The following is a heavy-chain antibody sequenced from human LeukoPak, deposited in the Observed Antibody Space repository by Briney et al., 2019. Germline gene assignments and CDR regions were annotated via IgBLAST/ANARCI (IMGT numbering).Heavy chain of an antibody. J-gene: IGHJ4*02. CDR3: ARGDGFTLDF. Sequence: ASVKVSCKASGDTFSNHPTSWVRQAPGQSLEWMGWARAGPTETPYSQKFQGRVTITIDASASIAYMELSSLRSEDTAVYYCARGDGFTLDFWGQGTLVTVSS. CDR1: GDTFSNHP. CDR2: ARAGPTET. V-gene: IGHV1-3*01. D-gene: IGHD5-24*01.